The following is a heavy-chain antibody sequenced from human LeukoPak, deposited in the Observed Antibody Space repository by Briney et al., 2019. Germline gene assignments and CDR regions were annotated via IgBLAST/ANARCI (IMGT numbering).Heavy chain of an antibody. CDR3: ARGGVPGGFYGSFDY. Sequence: SETLSLTCTVSGGSISTYYWSWMRQPPGRGLEWIGYIYYSGSTNHNPSLQSRVTISVDTSKNQFSLKLNSVTAADTAVYYCARGGVPGGFYGSFDYWGQGTLASVSS. D-gene: IGHD3-3*01. CDR1: GGSISTYY. V-gene: IGHV4-59*01. J-gene: IGHJ4*02. CDR2: IYYSGST.